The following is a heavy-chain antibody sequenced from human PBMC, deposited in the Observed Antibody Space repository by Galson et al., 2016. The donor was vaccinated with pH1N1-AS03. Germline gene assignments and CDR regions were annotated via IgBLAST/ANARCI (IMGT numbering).Heavy chain of an antibody. CDR3: ARDPRGPCTSTTCATAYYFGMDV. J-gene: IGHJ6*02. D-gene: IGHD2/OR15-2a*01. CDR1: GYTFTGFY. V-gene: IGHV1-2*04. Sequence: SVKVSCKASGYTFTGFYVHWVRQAPGQGLEWMGWIDPNSGVTNYAQKFQAWVTMTRDTSSTTAYMEVSGLKSDDTAVYYCARDPRGPCTSTTCATAYYFGMDVWGQGTRSSSP. CDR2: IDPNSGVT.